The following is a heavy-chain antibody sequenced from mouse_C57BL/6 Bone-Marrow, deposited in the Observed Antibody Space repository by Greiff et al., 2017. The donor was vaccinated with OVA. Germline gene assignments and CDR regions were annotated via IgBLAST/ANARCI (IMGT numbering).Heavy chain of an antibody. D-gene: IGHD1-1*01. Sequence: EVQLQESGPVLVKPGASVKMSCKASGYTFTDYYMNWVKQSHGKSLEWIGVLNPYNGGTSYNQKFKGKATLTVDKSSSTAYMELNSLTSEDSAVYYCARLGYYYGSSPWFAYWGQGTLVTVSA. V-gene: IGHV1-19*01. CDR1: GYTFTDYY. J-gene: IGHJ3*01. CDR3: ARLGYYYGSSPWFAY. CDR2: LNPYNGGT.